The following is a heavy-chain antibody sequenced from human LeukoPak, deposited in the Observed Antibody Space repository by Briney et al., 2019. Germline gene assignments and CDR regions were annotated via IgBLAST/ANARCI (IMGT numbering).Heavy chain of an antibody. J-gene: IGHJ4*02. D-gene: IGHD2-15*01. CDR2: INPSGGST. CDR3: ARDQAFVVVVAATSYYFDY. Sequence: ASVKVSCKASGYTSTSYYMHWVRQAPGQGLEWMGIINPSGGSTSYAQKFQGRVTMTRDTSTSTVYMELSSLRSEDTAVYYCARDQAFVVVVAATSYYFDYWGQGTLVTVSS. V-gene: IGHV1-46*01. CDR1: GYTSTSYY.